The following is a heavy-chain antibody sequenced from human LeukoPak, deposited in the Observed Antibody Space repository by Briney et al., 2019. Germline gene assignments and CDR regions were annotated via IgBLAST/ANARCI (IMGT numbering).Heavy chain of an antibody. D-gene: IGHD2-15*01. CDR3: ARARWDIVVVAGFDY. CDR1: GGSISSGGYY. CDR2: IYYSGST. Sequence: SQTLSLTRTVSGGSISSGGYYWSWIRQHPGKGLEWIGYIYYSGSTYYNPSLKSRVTISVDTSKNQFSLKLSSVTAADTAVYYCARARWDIVVVAGFDYWGQGTLVTVSS. V-gene: IGHV4-31*03. J-gene: IGHJ4*02.